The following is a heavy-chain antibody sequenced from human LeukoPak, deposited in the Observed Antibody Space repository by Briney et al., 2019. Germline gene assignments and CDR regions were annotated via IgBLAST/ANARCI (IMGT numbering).Heavy chain of an antibody. Sequence: SQTLSLTCTVSGGSISSGGYYWSWIRQHPGKGLEWIGYIYYSGSTYYNPSLKSRVTISVDTSKNQFSLKLSSVTAADTAVYYCASLYYYDSSGYLIAIDYWGQGTLVTVSS. J-gene: IGHJ4*02. CDR2: IYYSGST. D-gene: IGHD3-22*01. V-gene: IGHV4-31*03. CDR3: ASLYYYDSSGYLIAIDY. CDR1: GGSISSGGYY.